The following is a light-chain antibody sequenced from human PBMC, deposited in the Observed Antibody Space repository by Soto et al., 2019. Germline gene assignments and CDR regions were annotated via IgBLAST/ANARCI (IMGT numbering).Light chain of an antibody. Sequence: VMTQSPVSLSVSPGERATLSGRASQSVSSNLAWYQQKPGQAPRLLIYDTSTRATGVPTRFSGSRSGAEFTLTINSLQSEDFAVYYCQPYNNWPLTFGGGTKVDNK. CDR1: QSVSSN. V-gene: IGKV3-15*01. CDR3: QPYNNWPLT. CDR2: DTS. J-gene: IGKJ4*01.